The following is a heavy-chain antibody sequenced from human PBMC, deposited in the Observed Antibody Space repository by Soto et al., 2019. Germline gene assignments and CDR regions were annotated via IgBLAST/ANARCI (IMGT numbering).Heavy chain of an antibody. CDR2: IYSGGST. V-gene: IGHV3-53*01. J-gene: IGHJ4*02. CDR3: ARASGMIVVLFDY. Sequence: GGSLRLSCAASGFTVSSNYMSWVRQAPGKGLEWVSVIYSGGSTYYADSVKGRFTISRDNSKNTLYLQMNSLRAEDTAVYYCARASGMIVVLFDYWGQGTLVTVSS. CDR1: GFTVSSNY. D-gene: IGHD3-22*01.